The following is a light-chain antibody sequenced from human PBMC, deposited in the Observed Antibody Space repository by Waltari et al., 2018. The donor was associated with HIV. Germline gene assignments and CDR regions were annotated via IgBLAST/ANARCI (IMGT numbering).Light chain of an antibody. J-gene: IGKJ2*01. Sequence: EIVLTQSPATLSLSPGERATLSCRASQNMNRYLAWYQQRPGQPPRLLMYAASKRAAGTPARFSGSGSGTDFTLTISSLEPEDFAVYYCQQRSVWPRTFGQGTKLEIK. CDR2: AAS. CDR3: QQRSVWPRT. CDR1: QNMNRY. V-gene: IGKV3-11*01.